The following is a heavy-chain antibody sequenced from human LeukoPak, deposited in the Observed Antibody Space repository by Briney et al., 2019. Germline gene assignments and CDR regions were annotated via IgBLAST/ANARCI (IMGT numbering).Heavy chain of an antibody. J-gene: IGHJ5*02. CDR1: GGSINNYY. CDR2: INHSGST. CDR3: ARGLINFDWAFDP. Sequence: SETLSLTCIVSGGSINNYYWSWIRQPPGKGLEWIGEINHSGSTNYNPSLKSRVTISVDTSKNQFSLKLSSVTAADTAVYYCARGLINFDWAFDPWGQGTLVTVSS. D-gene: IGHD3-9*01. V-gene: IGHV4-34*01.